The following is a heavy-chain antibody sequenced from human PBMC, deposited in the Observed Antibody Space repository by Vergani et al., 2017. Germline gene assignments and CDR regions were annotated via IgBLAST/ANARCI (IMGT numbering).Heavy chain of an antibody. D-gene: IGHD2-15*01. CDR2: IYHSGST. CDR1: GGSISSSNW. CDR3: ARVVVAATPGWFDP. J-gene: IGHJ5*02. Sequence: QVQLQESGPGLVKPSGTLSLTCAVSGGSISSSNWWSWVRQPPGKGLEWSGEIYHSGSTNYNPSLKSRVTISVDKSTNQFSLKLCSVTAADPAVYYCARVVVAATPGWFDPWGQGTLVTVSS. V-gene: IGHV4-4*02.